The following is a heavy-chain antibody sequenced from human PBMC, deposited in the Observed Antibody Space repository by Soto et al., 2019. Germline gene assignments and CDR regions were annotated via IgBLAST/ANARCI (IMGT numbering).Heavy chain of an antibody. Sequence: QVQLQQWGAGLLKPSETLSLTCAVYGGSFSGYYWSWIRQPPGKGLEWIGEINHSGSTNYNPSLKRRVTISVDTSKNQFSLKLSSVTAADTAVYYCARAVVVVPAAPWANSYYYYGMDVWGQGTTVTVSS. CDR1: GGSFSGYY. J-gene: IGHJ6*02. V-gene: IGHV4-34*01. D-gene: IGHD2-2*01. CDR2: INHSGST. CDR3: ARAVVVVPAAPWANSYYYYGMDV.